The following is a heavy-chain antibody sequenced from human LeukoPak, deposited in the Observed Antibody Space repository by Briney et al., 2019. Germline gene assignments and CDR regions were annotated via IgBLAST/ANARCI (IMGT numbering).Heavy chain of an antibody. D-gene: IGHD1-26*01. Sequence: GGSLRLSCAASGFTVSSNYMSWVRQAPGKGLEWVSVIYSGGSTYYADSVKGRFSISRDNSKNTLYLQMDSLRAEDTAVYHCARDSGSYLQPTDYWGQGTLVTVSS. CDR1: GFTVSSNY. CDR3: ARDSGSYLQPTDY. J-gene: IGHJ4*02. V-gene: IGHV3-53*01. CDR2: IYSGGST.